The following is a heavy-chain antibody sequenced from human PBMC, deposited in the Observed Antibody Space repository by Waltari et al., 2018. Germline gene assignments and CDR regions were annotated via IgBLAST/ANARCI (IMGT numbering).Heavy chain of an antibody. V-gene: IGHV3-15*07. CDR1: GFTFTNAW. CDR3: TTLGYRSGWSFDY. CDR2: IKSKTDGGTT. D-gene: IGHD6-19*01. Sequence: EVQLVESGGGWVKPGGSLRLACAASGFTFTNAWMNWVRQAPGKGLEWVGRIKSKTDGGTTDYAAPVKGRFTISRDDSTNTLYLQMNSLKTDDTAVYYCTTLGYRSGWSFDYWGQGTLVTVSS. J-gene: IGHJ4*02.